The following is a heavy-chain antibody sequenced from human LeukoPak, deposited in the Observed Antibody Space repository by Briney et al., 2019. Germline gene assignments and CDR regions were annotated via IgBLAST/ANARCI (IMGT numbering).Heavy chain of an antibody. Sequence: GGSLRLSCAASGFTFSSYSMNWVRQAPGKGLEWVANIKQDGSEKYYVDSVKGRFTISRDNAKNSLYLEMNSLRVEDTAVYYCARAGLWLCPDYWGQGTLVTVSS. D-gene: IGHD2-2*01. CDR1: GFTFSSYS. V-gene: IGHV3-7*05. CDR2: IKQDGSEK. J-gene: IGHJ4*02. CDR3: ARAGLWLCPDY.